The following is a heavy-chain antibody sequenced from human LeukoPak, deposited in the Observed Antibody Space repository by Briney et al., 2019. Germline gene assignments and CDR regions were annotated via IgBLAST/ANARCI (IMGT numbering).Heavy chain of an antibody. V-gene: IGHV3-7*01. J-gene: IGHJ4*02. CDR1: GFTFSTFW. CDR3: AKDLTTGTLSFDY. CDR2: IKQDGSEK. D-gene: IGHD1-1*01. Sequence: GGSLRLSCAASGFTFSTFWMSWVRQAPGKGLEWVANIKQDGSEKYYVDSVKGRFTISRDNAKNSLYLQMNSLRAEDTAVYYCAKDLTTGTLSFDYWGQGTLVTVSS.